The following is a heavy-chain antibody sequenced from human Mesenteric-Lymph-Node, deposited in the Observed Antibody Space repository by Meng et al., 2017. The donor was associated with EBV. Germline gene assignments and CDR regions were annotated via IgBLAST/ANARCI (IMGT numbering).Heavy chain of an antibody. J-gene: IGHJ2*01. CDR2: IYHGGRT. CDR1: GGSVSSTMG. V-gene: IGHV4-4*02. D-gene: IGHD1-26*01. CDR3: ARGEIVRGEWYFHL. Sequence: KELDPGLERPLGNLVLTCFVSGGSVSSTMGWSWVRQSPEKGLEWIGEIYHGGRTHYNPSLKSRVTLSADKSQNQFSMNLTSVTDSDRAIYYCARGEIVRGEWYFHLWGRGTLVTVSS.